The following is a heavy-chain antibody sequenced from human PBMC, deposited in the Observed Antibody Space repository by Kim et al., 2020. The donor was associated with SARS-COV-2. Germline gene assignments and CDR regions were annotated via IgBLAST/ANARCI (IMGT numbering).Heavy chain of an antibody. CDR3: ASIFGGTTVLRFLEWSDYYGMDV. CDR2: IYYSGST. V-gene: IGHV4-39*01. CDR1: GGSISSSSYY. J-gene: IGHJ6*02. D-gene: IGHD3-3*01. Sequence: SETLSLTCTVSGGSISSSSYYWGWIRQPPGKGLEWIGSIYYSGSTYYNPSLKSRVTISVDTSKNQFSLKLSSVTAADTAVYYCASIFGGTTVLRFLEWSDYYGMDVWGQGTTVTVSS.